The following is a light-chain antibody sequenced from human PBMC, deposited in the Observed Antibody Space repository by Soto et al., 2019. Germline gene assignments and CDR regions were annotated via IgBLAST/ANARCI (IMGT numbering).Light chain of an antibody. CDR3: QQYGSSPT. CDR1: QSVSSSY. J-gene: IGKJ1*01. Sequence: EIVLTQSPGTLSLSPGERATPSCRASQSVSSSYLAWYQQRPGQAPRLLIYSASRRATGIPDRFSGSGSGTDFTLTISRLEAEDFAVYFCQQYGSSPTFGQGTKVDIK. CDR2: SAS. V-gene: IGKV3-20*01.